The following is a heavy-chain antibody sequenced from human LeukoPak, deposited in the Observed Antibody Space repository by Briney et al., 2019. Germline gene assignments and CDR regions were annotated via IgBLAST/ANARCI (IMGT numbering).Heavy chain of an antibody. D-gene: IGHD3-9*01. V-gene: IGHV3-7*03. CDR3: AKESERYFDWTTIDY. J-gene: IGHJ4*02. CDR2: IKQDGSEK. CDR1: GFTFSSYW. Sequence: GGSLRLSCAASGFTFSSYWMSWVRQAPGKGLEWVANIKQDGSEKYYVDSVKGRFTISRDNAKNSLYLQMNSLRAEDTAVYHCAKESERYFDWTTIDYWGQGTLVTVSS.